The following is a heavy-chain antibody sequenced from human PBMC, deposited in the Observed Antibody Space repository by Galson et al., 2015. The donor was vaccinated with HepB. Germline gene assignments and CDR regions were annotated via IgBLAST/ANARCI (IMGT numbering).Heavy chain of an antibody. CDR3: ARGGPALTGVYWYFDL. J-gene: IGHJ2*01. D-gene: IGHD7-27*01. CDR2: ISSSSSYI. CDR1: GFTFSSYS. V-gene: IGHV3-21*01. Sequence: SLRLSCAASGFTFSSYSMNWVRQAPGKGLEWVSSISSSSSYIYYADSVKGRFTISRDNAKNSLYLQMNSLRAEDTAVYYCARGGPALTGVYWYFDLWGRGTLVTVSS.